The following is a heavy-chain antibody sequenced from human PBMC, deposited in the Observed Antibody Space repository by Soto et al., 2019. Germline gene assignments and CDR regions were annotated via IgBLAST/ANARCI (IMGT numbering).Heavy chain of an antibody. CDR1: GGSFSGYY. V-gene: IGHV4-34*01. CDR3: ARDYYDSSGRPTIDY. Sequence: QVQLQQWGAGLLKPSETLSLTCAVYGGSFSGYYWSWIRQPPGKGLEWIGEINHSGSTNYNPSLKGRVPLSVDTSKNQFSLKLSSVTAADTAVYYCARDYYDSSGRPTIDYWGQGTLVTVSS. D-gene: IGHD3-22*01. CDR2: INHSGST. J-gene: IGHJ4*02.